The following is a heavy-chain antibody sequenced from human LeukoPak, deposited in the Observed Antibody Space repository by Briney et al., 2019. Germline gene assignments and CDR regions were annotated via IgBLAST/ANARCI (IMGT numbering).Heavy chain of an antibody. D-gene: IGHD6-25*01. J-gene: IGHJ6*04. Sequence: SETLSLTCTVSGGSMSNYYISNYYWSWIRQPPGKGLEWIGYIHYSASINYNPSLKSRVTISVDTSENQLSLKLTSVTAADTAVYYCARVGAAGRYYGMDVWGKGTTVTVFS. CDR1: GGSMSNYYISNYY. CDR2: IHYSASI. V-gene: IGHV4-61*01. CDR3: ARVGAAGRYYGMDV.